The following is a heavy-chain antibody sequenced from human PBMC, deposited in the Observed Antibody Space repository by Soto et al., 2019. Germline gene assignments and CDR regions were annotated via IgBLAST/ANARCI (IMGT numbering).Heavy chain of an antibody. CDR2: INAGNGNT. D-gene: IGHD6-19*01. CDR3: ARAVAVPADFEY. V-gene: IGHV1-3*01. Sequence: ASVKVSCKASGYTFTGYAMHWVRQAPGQRLEWMGWINAGNGNTKYSQKFQGRVTITRDTSASTAYMDLSSLRTEDTAVYYCARAVAVPADFEYWGQGTLVTVSS. J-gene: IGHJ4*02. CDR1: GYTFTGYA.